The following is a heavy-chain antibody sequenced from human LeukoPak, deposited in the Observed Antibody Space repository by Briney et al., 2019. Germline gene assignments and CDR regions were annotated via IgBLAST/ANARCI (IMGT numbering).Heavy chain of an antibody. D-gene: IGHD2/OR15-2a*01. CDR2: ISGSGDRT. CDR1: GFTFSSFA. CDR3: AKSRARREGNSGSIDY. J-gene: IGHJ4*02. Sequence: GGSLRLSCAASGFTFSSFAMSWVRQTPGKGLEWVSGISGSGDRTYYADSVKGRFTNSRDTSENTLYLQMNSLRAEDTAVYYCAKSRARREGNSGSIDYWGQGTLVTVSS. V-gene: IGHV3-23*01.